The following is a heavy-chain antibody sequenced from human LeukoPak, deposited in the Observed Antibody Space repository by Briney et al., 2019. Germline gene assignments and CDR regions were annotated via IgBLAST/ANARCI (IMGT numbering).Heavy chain of an antibody. CDR1: GGSISSYY. J-gene: IGHJ4*02. D-gene: IGHD3-22*01. CDR2: IYTSGST. CDR3: AREMDSSGYSAFDY. Sequence: SETLSLTCTVSGGSISSYYWSWIRQPAGKGLEWIGRIYTSGSTNYNPFLKSRVTMSVDTSKNQFSLKLSSVTAADTAVYYCAREMDSSGYSAFDYWGQGTLVTVSS. V-gene: IGHV4-4*07.